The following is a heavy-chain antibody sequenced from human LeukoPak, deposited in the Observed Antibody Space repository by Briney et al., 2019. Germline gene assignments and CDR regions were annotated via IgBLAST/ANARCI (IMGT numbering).Heavy chain of an antibody. CDR3: ARHPFSGYSGYGVNWFDP. J-gene: IGHJ5*02. D-gene: IGHD5-12*01. CDR2: ISYSGGT. Sequence: PSETLSLTCTVSGGSISSYYWSWIRQPPGKGLEWIGYISYSGGTNYNPSLKSRVTISVDTSKNQFSLKLSSVTAADTAVYYCARHPFSGYSGYGVNWFDPWGQGTLVTVSS. V-gene: IGHV4-59*08. CDR1: GGSISSYY.